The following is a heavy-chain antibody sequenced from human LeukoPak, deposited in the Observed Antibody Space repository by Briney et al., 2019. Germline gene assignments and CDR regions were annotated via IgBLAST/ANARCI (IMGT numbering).Heavy chain of an antibody. CDR3: ARDLGGNYGSGRLNWFDP. Sequence: PSETLSLTCAVYGGSFSGYYWSWIRQPPGKGLEWIGRIYTSGSTNYNPSLKSRVTMSVDTSKNQFSLKLSSVTAADTAVYYCARDLGGNYGSGRLNWFDPWGQGTLVTVSS. J-gene: IGHJ5*02. CDR2: IYTSGST. D-gene: IGHD3-10*01. CDR1: GGSFSGYY. V-gene: IGHV4-59*10.